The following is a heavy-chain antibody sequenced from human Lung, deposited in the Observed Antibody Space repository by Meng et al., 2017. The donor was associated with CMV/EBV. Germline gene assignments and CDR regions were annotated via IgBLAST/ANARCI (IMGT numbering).Heavy chain of an antibody. V-gene: IGHV4-30-4*08. CDR1: GGSISSCDYY. Sequence: VRQQDAVPGLGKPTHTLSRTRTGSGGSISSCDYYLSWIRQPPRKCLEWIGYIYYSRYTYYNPSLKSRVTISVDTSKNQFSLKLSSVTAADTAVYYCARALDTAMGTFDYWGQGTLVTVSS. CDR2: IYYSRYT. CDR3: ARALDTAMGTFDY. J-gene: IGHJ4*02. D-gene: IGHD5-18*01.